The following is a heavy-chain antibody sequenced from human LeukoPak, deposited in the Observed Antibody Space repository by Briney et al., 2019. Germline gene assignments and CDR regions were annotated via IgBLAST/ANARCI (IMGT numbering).Heavy chain of an antibody. CDR1: GFTFGDYA. J-gene: IGHJ6*04. V-gene: IGHV3-21*01. CDR3: ARDSYSSGWYEKNYYYYYGMDV. Sequence: GGSLRLSCAASGFTFGDYAMSWVRQAPGKGLEWVSSISSSSSYIYYADSVKGRFTISRDNAKNSLYLQMNSLRAEDTAVYYCARDSYSSGWYEKNYYYYYGMDVWGKGTTVTVSS. D-gene: IGHD6-19*01. CDR2: ISSSSSYI.